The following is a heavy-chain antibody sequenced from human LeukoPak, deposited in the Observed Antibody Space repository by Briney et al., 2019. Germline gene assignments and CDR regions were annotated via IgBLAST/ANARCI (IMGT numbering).Heavy chain of an antibody. J-gene: IGHJ4*02. Sequence: TGGSLRLSCAASGFTFSTYSMNWVRQAPGKGLEWVSYISSSSNTIYYADSVKGRFTISRDNAKNSLYLQVNSLRAEDTAVYYCASLIPYYYDSSTYSPGDYWGQGTLVTVSS. CDR2: ISSSSNTI. D-gene: IGHD3-22*01. CDR3: ASLIPYYYDSSTYSPGDY. CDR1: GFTFSTYS. V-gene: IGHV3-48*01.